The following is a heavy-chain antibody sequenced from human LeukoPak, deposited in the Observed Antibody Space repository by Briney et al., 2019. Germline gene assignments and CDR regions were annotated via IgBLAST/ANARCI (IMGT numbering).Heavy chain of an antibody. Sequence: ASVKVSCKASGYTFTSYYMHWVRQAPGRGLEWMGIINPSGGSTSYAQKFQGRVTMTRDMSTSTVYMELSSLRSEDTAVYYCAGDKIAVAGTFDYWGQGTLVTVSS. CDR1: GYTFTSYY. V-gene: IGHV1-46*01. CDR2: INPSGGST. J-gene: IGHJ4*02. CDR3: AGDKIAVAGTFDY. D-gene: IGHD6-19*01.